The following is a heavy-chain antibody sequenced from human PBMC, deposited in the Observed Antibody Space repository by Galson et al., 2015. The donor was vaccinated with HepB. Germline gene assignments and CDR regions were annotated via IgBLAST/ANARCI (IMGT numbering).Heavy chain of an antibody. V-gene: IGHV1-18*04. J-gene: IGHJ4*02. CDR2: ISINSGNT. Sequence: SVKVSCKASGYSFTSNGICWVRQAPGQGLEWLGWISINSGNTNYAQRLQGRVTLTRDTSTNTAYMEPRRLRSDDAAVYYCARDRLHSLDYWGQGTLVTVSS. CDR1: GYSFTSNG. CDR3: ARDRLHSLDY.